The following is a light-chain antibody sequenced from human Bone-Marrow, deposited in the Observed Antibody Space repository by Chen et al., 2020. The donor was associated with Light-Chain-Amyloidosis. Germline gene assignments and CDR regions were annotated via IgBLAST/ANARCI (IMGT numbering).Light chain of an antibody. V-gene: IGLV2-23*01. Sequence: QSALTQPASVSGSPGQSITISCTGTSSHAGSYKFVSWYQHHPGKVHKLLIYEDNKRPPGIPNRCSGSKSGTAASMTIFRIQTDDEATYYWFSYGSGSDWMFGGGTNLTVL. CDR1: SSHAGSYKF. CDR2: EDN. J-gene: IGLJ3*02. CDR3: FSYGSGSDWM.